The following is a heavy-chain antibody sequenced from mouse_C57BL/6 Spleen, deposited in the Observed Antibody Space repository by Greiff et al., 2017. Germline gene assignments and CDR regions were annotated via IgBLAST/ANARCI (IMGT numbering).Heavy chain of an antibody. J-gene: IGHJ3*01. CDR2: IDPENGDT. D-gene: IGHD1-1*01. Sequence: VQLKESGAELVRPGASVKLSCTASGFNIKDDYMHWVKQRPEQGLEWIGWIDPENGDTEYASKFQGKATITADTSSNTAYLQLSSLTSEDTAVYYCTLITTVVATRFAYWGQRTLGTVSA. V-gene: IGHV14-4*01. CDR3: TLITTVVATRFAY. CDR1: GFNIKDDY.